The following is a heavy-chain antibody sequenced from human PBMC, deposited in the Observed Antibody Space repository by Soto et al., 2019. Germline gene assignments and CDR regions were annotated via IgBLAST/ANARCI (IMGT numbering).Heavy chain of an antibody. CDR3: ARDQRRIGSSRMDWFDP. D-gene: IGHD6-13*01. J-gene: IGHJ5*02. CDR1: GFTLSSYG. CDR2: IWYDGSNK. Sequence: QVQLVESGGGVVQPGGSLRLSCAASGFTLSSYGMHWVRQAPGKGLEWVAVIWYDGSNKYYADSVKGRFTISRDNSKNTLYLQMNSLRAEDTAVYYCARDQRRIGSSRMDWFDPWGQGTLVTVSS. V-gene: IGHV3-33*01.